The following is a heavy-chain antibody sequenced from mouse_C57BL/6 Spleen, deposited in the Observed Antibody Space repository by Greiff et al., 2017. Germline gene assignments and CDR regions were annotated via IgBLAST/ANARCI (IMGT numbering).Heavy chain of an antibody. V-gene: IGHV1-9*01. J-gene: IGHJ2*01. Sequence: VQLQQSGAELMKPGASVKLSCKATGYTFTGYWIEWVKQRPGHGLEWIGEILPGSGSTNSNEKFKGKATFTADTSSNTAYMQLSSLTTEYSAIYYCARRVYYGSSYPLYFDYWGQGTTLTVSS. CDR1: GYTFTGYW. CDR3: ARRVYYGSSYPLYFDY. D-gene: IGHD1-1*01. CDR2: ILPGSGST.